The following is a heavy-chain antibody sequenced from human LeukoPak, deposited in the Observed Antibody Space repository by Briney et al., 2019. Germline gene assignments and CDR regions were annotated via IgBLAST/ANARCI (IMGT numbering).Heavy chain of an antibody. CDR2: IYSGESA. J-gene: IGHJ4*02. CDR3: ANVGPSGNYYVDY. CDR1: GFSVSSNY. Sequence: LPGGSLRLSCAASGFSVSSNYMSWVRQAPGKGLEWVSTIYSGESAYYADSVKGRFTISRDNSKNTLYLQMNSLRAEDTAVYYCANVGPSGNYYVDYWGQGTLVTVSS. D-gene: IGHD1-26*01. V-gene: IGHV3-53*01.